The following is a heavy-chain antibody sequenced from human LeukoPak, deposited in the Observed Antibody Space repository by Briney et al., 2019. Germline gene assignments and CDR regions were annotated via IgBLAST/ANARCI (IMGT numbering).Heavy chain of an antibody. CDR1: GFSFEDYG. J-gene: IGHJ6*02. Sequence: GRSLRLSCAVSGFSFEDYGMHWVRQPPGKGLEWVSSINYIGDSTSYADSVKGRFTVSRDNAKNSLYLQMNSLRPEDTALYYCAKHLRATNTYIFYGLDVWGPGTTDTVSS. D-gene: IGHD2-21*01. CDR2: INYIGDST. CDR3: AKHLRATNTYIFYGLDV. V-gene: IGHV3-9*01.